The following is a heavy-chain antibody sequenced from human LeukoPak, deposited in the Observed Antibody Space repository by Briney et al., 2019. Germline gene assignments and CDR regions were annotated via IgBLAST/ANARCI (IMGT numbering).Heavy chain of an antibody. J-gene: IGHJ3*01. CDR1: GYTFTGYY. Sequence: GASVKVSCKASGYTFTGYYMHWVRQAPGQGLEWMGRLNPNSGGTNYAQKFQGRVTMTRDTSISTACMELSRLRSDDTAIYYCARQGMWGAFDFWGQGTMVTVST. CDR2: LNPNSGGT. V-gene: IGHV1-2*06. D-gene: IGHD1-26*01. CDR3: ARQGMWGAFDF.